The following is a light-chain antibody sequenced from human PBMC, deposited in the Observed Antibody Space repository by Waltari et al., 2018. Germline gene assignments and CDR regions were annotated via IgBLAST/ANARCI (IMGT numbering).Light chain of an antibody. CDR3: QQYNSYSLLT. Sequence: DIQMTQSPSTLSASVGDRVTITCRARQSISSWLAWYQQKPGKAPKFLIYDASTLESGVPSRFSGSGSGTEFTLTISSLQPDDFATYYCQQYNSYSLLTFGPGTKVDIK. CDR2: DAS. J-gene: IGKJ3*01. CDR1: QSISSW. V-gene: IGKV1-5*01.